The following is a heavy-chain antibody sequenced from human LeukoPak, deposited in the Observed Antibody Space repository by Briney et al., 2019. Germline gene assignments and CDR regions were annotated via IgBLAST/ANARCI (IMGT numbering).Heavy chain of an antibody. CDR1: GGSISSSNW. CDR2: IYHSGST. CDR3: ARDLYDSSGYKFNAFDI. Sequence: PSGTLSLTCAVSGGSISSSNWWSWVRQPPGKGLEWIGEIYHSGSTNYNPSLKSRVTISVDKSKNQFSLKLSSVTAADTAVYYCARDLYDSSGYKFNAFDIWGQGTMVTVSS. V-gene: IGHV4-4*02. J-gene: IGHJ3*02. D-gene: IGHD3-22*01.